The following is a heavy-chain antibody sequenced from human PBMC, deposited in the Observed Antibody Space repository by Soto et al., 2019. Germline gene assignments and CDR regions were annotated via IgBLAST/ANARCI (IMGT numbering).Heavy chain of an antibody. CDR3: ALSSNAMYANAFDI. Sequence: SGPTLVKPTQTLTLTCTFSGFSLSTSGVGVGWIRQPPGKALEWLALIYWDDDKRYSPSLKSRLTITKDTSKNQVVLTMTNMDPVDTATYYCALSSNAMYANAFDIWGQGTMVTVSS. CDR1: GFSLSTSGVG. J-gene: IGHJ3*02. CDR2: IYWDDDK. D-gene: IGHD2-8*01. V-gene: IGHV2-5*02.